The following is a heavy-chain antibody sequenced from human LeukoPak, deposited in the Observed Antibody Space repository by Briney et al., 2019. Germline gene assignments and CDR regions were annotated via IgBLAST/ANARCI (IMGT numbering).Heavy chain of an antibody. J-gene: IGHJ1*01. Sequence: ASVKVSCKASGGTFSSYAISWVRQAPGQGLEWMGGIIPIFGTANYAQKFQGRVTITADKSTSTAYMELSSLRSEDTAVYYCARLYDSSGYYYSLRSGLGYFQHWGQGTLVTVSS. D-gene: IGHD3-22*01. CDR2: IIPIFGTA. V-gene: IGHV1-69*06. CDR1: GGTFSSYA. CDR3: ARLYDSSGYYYSLRSGLGYFQH.